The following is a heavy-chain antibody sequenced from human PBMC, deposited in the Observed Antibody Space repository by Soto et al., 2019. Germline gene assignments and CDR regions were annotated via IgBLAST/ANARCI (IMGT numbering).Heavy chain of an antibody. J-gene: IGHJ6*02. CDR3: AAGLPDYDFWSGYYKVDYYYGMDV. CDR2: IVVGSGNT. Sequence: GASVKVSCKASGFTFTSSAVQWVRQARGQRLEWIGWIVVGSGNTNYAQKFQERVTITRDMSTSTAYMELSSLRSEDTAVYYCAAGLPDYDFWSGYYKVDYYYGMDVWG. V-gene: IGHV1-58*01. CDR1: GFTFTSSA. D-gene: IGHD3-3*01.